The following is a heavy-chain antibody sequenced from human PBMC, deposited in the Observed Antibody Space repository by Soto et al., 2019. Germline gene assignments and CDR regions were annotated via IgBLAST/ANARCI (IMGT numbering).Heavy chain of an antibody. V-gene: IGHV3-23*01. D-gene: IGHD2-2*01. CDR3: AKDRVVVVPAAILYYGMDV. CDR2: ISGSGGST. J-gene: IGHJ6*02. Sequence: GGSLRLSCAASGFTFSSYAMSWVRQAPGKGLEWVSAISGSGGSTYYADSVKGRFTISRDNSKNTLYLQMNSLRAEDTAVYYCAKDRVVVVPAAILYYGMDVWGQGTTVTVSS. CDR1: GFTFSSYA.